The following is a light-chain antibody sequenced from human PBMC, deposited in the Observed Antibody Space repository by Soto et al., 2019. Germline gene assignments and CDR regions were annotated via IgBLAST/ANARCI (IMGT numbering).Light chain of an antibody. J-gene: IGKJ1*01. CDR1: QSVSGW. CDR2: DAS. CDR3: QQYDKYST. Sequence: DIQMTQSPSTLSASVGDTVTVTCRASQSVSGWLAWYQQKPGEAPKLLIYDASTLQGGVPSRFSGSGSGTEFTLTVTSLQPEDFATYFCQQYDKYSTFGHGTKVDIK. V-gene: IGKV1-5*01.